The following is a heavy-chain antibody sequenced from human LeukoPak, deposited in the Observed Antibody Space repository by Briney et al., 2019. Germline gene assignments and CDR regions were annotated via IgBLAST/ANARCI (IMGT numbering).Heavy chain of an antibody. D-gene: IGHD4-17*01. Sequence: SETLSLTCTVSSGSISTSNYYWGWVRQPPGKALEWIGNIFYSGSTYYNPSLKSRVTISVDTSKNQFSLKLSSVTAADTAVYYCARDRRDYGDLLYYYYYYMDVWGKGTTVTVSS. CDR3: ARDRRDYGDLLYYYYYYMDV. J-gene: IGHJ6*03. V-gene: IGHV4-39*07. CDR1: SGSISTSNYY. CDR2: IFYSGST.